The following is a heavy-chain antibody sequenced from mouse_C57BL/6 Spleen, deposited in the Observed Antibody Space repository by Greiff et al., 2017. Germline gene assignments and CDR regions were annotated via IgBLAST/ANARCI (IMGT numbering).Heavy chain of an antibody. J-gene: IGHJ1*03. CDR2: IDPSDSET. D-gene: IGHD2-3*01. V-gene: IGHV1-52*01. Sequence: QVQLQQPGAELVRPGSSVKLSCKASGYTFTSYWMHWVKQRPIQGLEWIGNIDPSDSETHYNQKFKGKATLTVDKSSSTAYMQLSSLTSEDSAVYFCARRDDYWYFDVWGTGTTVTVSS. CDR3: ARRDDYWYFDV. CDR1: GYTFTSYW.